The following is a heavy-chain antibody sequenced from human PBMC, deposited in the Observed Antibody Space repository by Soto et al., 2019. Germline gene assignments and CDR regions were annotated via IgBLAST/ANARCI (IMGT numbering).Heavy chain of an antibody. V-gene: IGHV4-31*03. CDR3: ASSGAREGDWFDP. D-gene: IGHD3-16*01. CDR1: GGSIRRRGYY. Sequence: QVQLQESGPGLVKPSQTLSLTCTVSGGSIRRRGYYWSWIRHHPGEGLEWIGFVYDSGITDYNPSLKSRVTISADTSKNQLSLKLTSVTAADTAVYYCASSGAREGDWFDPWGQGTLVTVSS. CDR2: VYDSGIT. J-gene: IGHJ5*02.